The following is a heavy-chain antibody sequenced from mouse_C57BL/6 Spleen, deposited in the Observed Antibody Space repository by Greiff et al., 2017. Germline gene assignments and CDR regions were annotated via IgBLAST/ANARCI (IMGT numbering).Heavy chain of an antibody. Sequence: QVQLKQPGAELVMPGASVKLSCKASGYTFTSYWMHWVKQRPGQGLEWFGEIDPSDSYTNYNQKFKGKSTLTVDKSSSTAYMQLSSLTSEDSAVYYCARGGSSGYKYYAMDYWGQGTSVTVSS. CDR1: GYTFTSYW. CDR2: IDPSDSYT. J-gene: IGHJ4*01. CDR3: ARGGSSGYKYYAMDY. V-gene: IGHV1-69*01. D-gene: IGHD3-2*02.